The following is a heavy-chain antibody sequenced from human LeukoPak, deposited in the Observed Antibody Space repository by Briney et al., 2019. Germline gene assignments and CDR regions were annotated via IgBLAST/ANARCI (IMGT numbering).Heavy chain of an antibody. V-gene: IGHV1-46*01. Sequence: ASVKVSCKASGYTFTSYYMHWVRQAPGQGFEWMGIINPSGGSTSYAQKFQGRVTMTRDTSTSTVYMELSSLRSEDTAVYYCASSVGYYYGSGSYFSFDYWGQGTLVTVSS. CDR2: INPSGGST. CDR1: GYTFTSYY. J-gene: IGHJ4*02. D-gene: IGHD3-10*01. CDR3: ASSVGYYYGSGSYFSFDY.